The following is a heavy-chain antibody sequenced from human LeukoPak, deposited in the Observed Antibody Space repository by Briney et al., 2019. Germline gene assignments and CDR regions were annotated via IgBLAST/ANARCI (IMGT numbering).Heavy chain of an antibody. D-gene: IGHD6-13*01. CDR1: GGSISSGGYY. CDR3: ARQGIAAVTYYFDY. J-gene: IGHJ4*02. V-gene: IGHV4-30-2*03. Sequence: PSETLSLTCTVSGGSISSGGYYWSWIRQPPGKGLDWIGYIYYSGSTYYNPSLKSRVTISVDTSKNQFSLKLSSVTAADTAVYYCARQGIAAVTYYFDYWGQGTLVTVSS. CDR2: IYYSGST.